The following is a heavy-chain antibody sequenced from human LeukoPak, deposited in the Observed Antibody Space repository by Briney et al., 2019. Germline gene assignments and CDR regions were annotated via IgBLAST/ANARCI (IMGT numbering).Heavy chain of an antibody. CDR1: GYTFTSYY. CDR3: ARVGIAAADETNWFDP. J-gene: IGHJ5*02. D-gene: IGHD6-13*01. Sequence: ASVKVSCKASGYTFTSYYMHWVRQAPGQGLEWMGIINPSGGSTSYAQKFQGRVTMTRDMSTSTVYMELSSLRSEDTAVYYCARVGIAAADETNWFDPWGQGTLVTVSS. CDR2: INPSGGST. V-gene: IGHV1-46*01.